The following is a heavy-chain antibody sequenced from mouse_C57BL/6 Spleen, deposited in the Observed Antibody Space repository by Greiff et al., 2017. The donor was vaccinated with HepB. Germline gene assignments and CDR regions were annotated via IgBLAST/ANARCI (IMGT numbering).Heavy chain of an antibody. CDR1: GFTFSDYY. V-gene: IGHV5-16*01. Sequence: EVKVVESEGGLVQPGSSMKLSCTASGFTFSDYYMAWVRQGPEKGLEWVANINYDGSSTYYLDSLKSRFIISRDNAKIILYLQMSSLKSEDTATYYCARVGREYYLDYWGQGTTLTVSS. J-gene: IGHJ2*01. CDR3: ARVGREYYLDY. CDR2: INYDGSST.